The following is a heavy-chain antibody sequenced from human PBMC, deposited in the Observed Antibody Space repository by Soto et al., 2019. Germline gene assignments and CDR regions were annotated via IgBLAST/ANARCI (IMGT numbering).Heavy chain of an antibody. CDR2: ISSISSTI. V-gene: IGHV3-48*02. J-gene: IGHJ4*02. D-gene: IGHD3-10*01. CDR3: ARGFSAGKGSPPDY. Sequence: GGSLRLSCAASGFTFSSYRMSWVRQAPGKGLEWISYISSISSTIYYADSVKGRFAISRDNSKNTLYLQMNSLRDGDTAVYYCARGFSAGKGSPPDYWGQGTLVTVSS. CDR1: GFTFSSYR.